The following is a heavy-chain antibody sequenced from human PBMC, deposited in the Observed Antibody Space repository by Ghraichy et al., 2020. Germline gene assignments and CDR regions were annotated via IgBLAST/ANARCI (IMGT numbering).Heavy chain of an antibody. CDR1: GGSISRHY. CDR2: VYYNGDT. CDR3: ARHSGNEYCSSTSCPTDY. Sequence: SETLSLTCTVSGGSISRHYWSWIRQPPGKGLEWIGYVYYNGDTAYNPALKSRVTISVDTPNNRLSLKMTSVTAADAAVYYCARHSGNEYCSSTSCPTDYWGQGTLVLVSS. D-gene: IGHD2-2*01. J-gene: IGHJ4*02. V-gene: IGHV4-59*08.